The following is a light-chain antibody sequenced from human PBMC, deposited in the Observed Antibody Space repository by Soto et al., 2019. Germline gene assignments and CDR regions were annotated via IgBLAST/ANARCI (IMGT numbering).Light chain of an antibody. CDR1: QSVLYSSNNKND. V-gene: IGKV4-1*01. Sequence: DIVMTQSPDSLAVSLGERATINCKSSQSVLYSSNNKNDLAGYQQKPGQPPKLLIYCASTRESGFPDRFSGRGSGTDFTLTISSLQAEDVAVYYCQQYYSTPVTFGPGTNVDIK. CDR3: QQYYSTPVT. J-gene: IGKJ3*01. CDR2: CAS.